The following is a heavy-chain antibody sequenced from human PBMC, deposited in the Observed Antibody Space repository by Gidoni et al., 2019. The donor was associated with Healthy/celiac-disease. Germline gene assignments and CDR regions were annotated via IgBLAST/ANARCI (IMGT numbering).Heavy chain of an antibody. Sequence: QLVQSGAVVKKPGASVKLSFKAPGTTFTAYYMHWVRQALGQGLEWMGWINPNSGGTNYAQKFKGWGTMTRDTSISTDYMELSRLRSDDTAVYYCARAASGIGTTFFDYWGQGTLVTVSS. V-gene: IGHV1-2*04. J-gene: IGHJ4*02. CDR2: INPNSGGT. CDR1: GTTFTAYY. CDR3: ARAASGIGTTFFDY. D-gene: IGHD1-1*01.